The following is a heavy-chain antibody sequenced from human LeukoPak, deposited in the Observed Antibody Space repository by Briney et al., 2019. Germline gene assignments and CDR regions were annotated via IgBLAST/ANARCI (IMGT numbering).Heavy chain of an antibody. V-gene: IGHV1-8*01. J-gene: IGHJ1*01. D-gene: IGHD6-19*01. CDR1: GYTFTSYD. CDR3: TRGGPVAGTHKYFQH. Sequence: ASVKVSCKASGYTFTSYDINWVRQATEQGLEWMGWMNPNNGNTHYAQKFQGRVTLTRNTSISTANMELSSLRSEDTAVYYCTRGGPVAGTHKYFQHWGQGTLVTVSS. CDR2: MNPNNGNT.